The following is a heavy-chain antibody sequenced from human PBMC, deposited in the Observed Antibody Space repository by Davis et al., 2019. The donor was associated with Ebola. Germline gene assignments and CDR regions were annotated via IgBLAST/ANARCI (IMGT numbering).Heavy chain of an antibody. D-gene: IGHD3-3*01. Sequence: AASVKVSCKASGGTFSSYAISWVRQAPGQGLEWMGRIIPILGIANYAQKFQGRVTITADKSTSTAYMELSSLRSDDTAMYYCVRFWNGYLWNWFDPWGQGTLVTVS. CDR1: GGTFSSYA. CDR2: IIPILGIA. CDR3: VRFWNGYLWNWFDP. J-gene: IGHJ5*02. V-gene: IGHV1-69*04.